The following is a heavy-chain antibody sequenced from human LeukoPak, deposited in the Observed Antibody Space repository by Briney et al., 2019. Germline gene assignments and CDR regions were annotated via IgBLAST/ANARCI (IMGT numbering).Heavy chain of an antibody. J-gene: IGHJ3*02. D-gene: IGHD4-17*01. Sequence: AGRSLRLSCAASGFTFRSYAMNWVRQAPGKGLEWVSAISGSGSATYYADSVKGRFTISRDNSKNTLYLQMNSLRAEDTAVYYCAKDQYGEAFDIWGPGTMVTVSS. V-gene: IGHV3-23*01. CDR1: GFTFRSYA. CDR3: AKDQYGEAFDI. CDR2: ISGSGSAT.